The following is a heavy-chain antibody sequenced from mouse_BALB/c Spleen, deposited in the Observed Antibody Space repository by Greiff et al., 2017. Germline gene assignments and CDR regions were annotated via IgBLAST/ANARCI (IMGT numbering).Heavy chain of an antibody. J-gene: IGHJ3*01. CDR3: ARAYYGNSAWFAY. CDR1: GFTFSSYG. Sequence: EVQLVESGGGLVQPGGSLKLSCAASGFTFSSYGMSWVRQTPDKRLELVATINSNGGSTYYPDSVKGRFTISRDNAKNTLYLQMSSLKSEDTAMYYCARAYYGNSAWFAYWGQGTLVTVSA. D-gene: IGHD2-10*01. V-gene: IGHV5-6-3*01. CDR2: INSNGGST.